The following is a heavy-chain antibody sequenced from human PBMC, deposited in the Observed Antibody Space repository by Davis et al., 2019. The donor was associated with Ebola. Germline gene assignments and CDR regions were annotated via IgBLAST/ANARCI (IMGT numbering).Heavy chain of an antibody. CDR1: GFTFSSYA. D-gene: IGHD2-2*01. J-gene: IGHJ4*02. CDR2: ISGSGGST. V-gene: IGHV3-23*01. Sequence: GESLKISCAASGFTFSSYAMSWVRQAPGKGLEWVSAISGSGGSTYYADSVKGRFTISRDNSKNTLYLQMNSLRAEDTAVYYCAKGRTDFDYWGQGTPGHRLL. CDR3: AKGRTDFDY.